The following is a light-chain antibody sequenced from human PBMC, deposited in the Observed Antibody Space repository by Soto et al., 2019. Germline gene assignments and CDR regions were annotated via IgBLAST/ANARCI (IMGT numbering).Light chain of an antibody. CDR2: WAS. CDR3: QQYESTPPT. Sequence: DIVMTQSPDSLAVSLGERATINCKSSQSVLYSSNNKNYLAWYQQRPGQPPKLLIYWASTRESGVPDRFSGSGSGIDFTLTITSLQAEDVAVYYCQQYESTPPTFGQGTKLEIK. V-gene: IGKV4-1*01. CDR1: QSVLYSSNNKNY. J-gene: IGKJ2*01.